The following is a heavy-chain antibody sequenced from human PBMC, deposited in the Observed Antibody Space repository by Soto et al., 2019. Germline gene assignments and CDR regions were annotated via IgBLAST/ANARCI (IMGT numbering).Heavy chain of an antibody. CDR3: ARNPTVTTPNYFDY. CDR2: IYHSGST. J-gene: IGHJ4*02. CDR1: DGSIRNDNW. D-gene: IGHD4-17*01. Sequence: QVQLQESGPGPVQPSGTLSLTCAVSDGSIRNDNWWSWVRQPPGKGLEWIGDIYHSGSTNSNPSLKSRVTISVDKSKNQFSLTLNSVTAADTAVYYCARNPTVTTPNYFDYWGQGTLVTVSS. V-gene: IGHV4-4*02.